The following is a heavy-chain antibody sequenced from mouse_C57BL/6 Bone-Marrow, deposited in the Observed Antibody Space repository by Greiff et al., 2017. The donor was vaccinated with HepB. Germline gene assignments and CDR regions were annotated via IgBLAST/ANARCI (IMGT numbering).Heavy chain of an antibody. V-gene: IGHV14-1*01. J-gene: IGHJ3*01. CDR1: GFNIKDYY. CDR3: TTGNWDVRFAY. Sequence: EVQLQHSGAELVRPGASVKLSCTASGFNIKDYYMHWVKQRPDQGLEWIGRIDPEDGDTEYAPKFQGKATMTADTSSNTAYLQLSSLTSEDTAVYYCTTGNWDVRFAYWGQGTLVTVSA. CDR2: IDPEDGDT. D-gene: IGHD4-1*01.